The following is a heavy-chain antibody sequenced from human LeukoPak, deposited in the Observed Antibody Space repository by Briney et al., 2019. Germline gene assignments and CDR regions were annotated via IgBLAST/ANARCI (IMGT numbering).Heavy chain of an antibody. CDR1: GFTFSSYG. CDR3: ARDHDSSGWYPGVDP. V-gene: IGHV3-33*01. J-gene: IGHJ5*02. D-gene: IGHD6-19*01. CDR2: IWYDGSNK. Sequence: GGSLRLSCAASGFTFSSYGMHWVRQAPGKGLEWVAVIWYDGSNKYYADSVKGRFTISRDNSKNTLYLQMNSLRAEDTAVYYCARDHDSSGWYPGVDPWGQGTLVTVSS.